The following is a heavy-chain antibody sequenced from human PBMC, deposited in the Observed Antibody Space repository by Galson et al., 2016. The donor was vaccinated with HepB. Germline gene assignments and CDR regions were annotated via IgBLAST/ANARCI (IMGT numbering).Heavy chain of an antibody. CDR1: GFTLSNYA. D-gene: IGHD2-15*01. CDR2: ISGSGITT. V-gene: IGHV3-23*01. Sequence: SLRLSCAASGFTLSNYAMSWVRQAPGKGLEWVSDISGSGITTYYADSVKGQFTISRDNSKKTVYLQMSSLRAEDTAVYYCARLFGGYIDYWGRGTLVTVSS. CDR3: ARLFGGYIDY. J-gene: IGHJ4*02.